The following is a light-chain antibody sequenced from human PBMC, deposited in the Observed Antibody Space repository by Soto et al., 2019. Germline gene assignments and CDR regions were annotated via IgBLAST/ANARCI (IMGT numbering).Light chain of an antibody. CDR1: QILTGSY. Sequence: RSLNTLNIAVEGKTVHPGSGSQILTGSYLAWYQQKPGQGRRLLIYDASYRASGIPARFSGRGSGTDFTLTIRSLGPEDFAVYYCDLRSNWPITFADGTRLEIK. J-gene: IGKJ5*01. V-gene: IGKV3D-20*02. CDR3: DLRSNWPIT. CDR2: DAS.